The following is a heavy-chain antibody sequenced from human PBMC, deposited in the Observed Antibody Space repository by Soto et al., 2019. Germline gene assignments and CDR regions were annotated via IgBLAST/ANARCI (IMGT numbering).Heavy chain of an antibody. CDR1: GGSISSSSYY. D-gene: IGHD3-10*01. Sequence: SETLSLTCTVSGGSISSSSYYWGWIRQPPGKGLEWIGSIYYSGSTYYNPSLKSRVTISVDTSKNQFSLKLSSVTAADTAVYYCARRIYYYGSGSYSGDAFDIWGQGTMVTVSS. CDR3: ARRIYYYGSGSYSGDAFDI. V-gene: IGHV4-39*01. J-gene: IGHJ3*02. CDR2: IYYSGST.